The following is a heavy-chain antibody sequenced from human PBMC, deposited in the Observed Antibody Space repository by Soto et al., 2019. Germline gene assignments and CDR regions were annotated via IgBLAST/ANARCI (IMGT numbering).Heavy chain of an antibody. CDR2: IIPILGIA. V-gene: IGHV1-69*04. CDR3: AREGGYCSSTSCYVYYYYYMDV. D-gene: IGHD2-2*01. J-gene: IGHJ6*03. CDR1: GGTFSSYT. Sequence: SVKVSCKASGGTFSSYTISWVRQAPGQGLEWMGRIIPILGIANYAQKFQGRVTITADKSTSTAYMELSSLRSEDTAVYYCAREGGYCSSTSCYVYYYYYMDVWGKGTTVTVSS.